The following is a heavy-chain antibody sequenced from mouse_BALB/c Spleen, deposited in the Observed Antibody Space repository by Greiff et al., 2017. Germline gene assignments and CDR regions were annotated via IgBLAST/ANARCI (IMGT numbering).Heavy chain of an antibody. J-gene: IGHJ1*01. V-gene: IGHV1S81*02. CDR3: ARSDGNYVSYWYFDV. CDR2: INPSNGRT. CDR1: GYTFTSYW. Sequence: QVQLQQPGAELVKPGASVKLSCKASGYTFTSYWMHWVKQRPGQGLEWIGEINPSNGRTNYNEKFKSKATLTVDKSSSTAYMQLSSLTSEDSAVYYCARSDGNYVSYWYFDVWGAGNTVSVSS. D-gene: IGHD2-1*01.